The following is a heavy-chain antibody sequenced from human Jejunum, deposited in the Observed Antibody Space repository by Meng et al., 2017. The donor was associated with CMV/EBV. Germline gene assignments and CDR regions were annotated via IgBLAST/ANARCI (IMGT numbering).Heavy chain of an antibody. CDR1: FKSYA. V-gene: IGHV3-30-3*01. D-gene: IGHD2-8*01. CDR3: ARDGDYCTNGVCYFDY. J-gene: IGHJ4*02. CDR2: ISYDGVHI. Sequence: FKSYAMPWVRQAPGEGLEWVAVISYDGVHISYLDSVKGRFTISRDNSKNTLYLQMNGLRREDTAVYYCARDGDYCTNGVCYFDYWGQGTPVTVSS.